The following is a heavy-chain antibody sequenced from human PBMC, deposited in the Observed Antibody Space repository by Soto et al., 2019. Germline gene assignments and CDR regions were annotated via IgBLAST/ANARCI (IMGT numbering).Heavy chain of an antibody. J-gene: IGHJ4*02. Sequence: QLQLQESGPGLVKPSETLSLTCTVSGGSISSSSYYWGWIRQPPGKGLEWIGSIYYSGSTYYNPSLKSRVTISVDTSKNQFSLKLSSVTAADTAVYYCARLSYGSGSYYPDYWGQGTLVTVSS. CDR3: ARLSYGSGSYYPDY. V-gene: IGHV4-39*01. CDR2: IYYSGST. D-gene: IGHD3-10*01. CDR1: GGSISSSSYY.